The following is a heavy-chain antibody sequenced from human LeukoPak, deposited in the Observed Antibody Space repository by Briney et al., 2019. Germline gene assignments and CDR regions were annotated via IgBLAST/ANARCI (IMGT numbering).Heavy chain of an antibody. CDR2: INPNSGGT. D-gene: IGHD2-2*01. CDR1: GYTFTGYY. J-gene: IGHJ3*02. V-gene: IGHV1-2*02. CDR3: ARGDIVVVPAAMGAFDI. Sequence: VASVKVSCKASGYTFTGYYMHWVRQAPGQGLEWMGWINPNSGGTNYAQKFQGRVTMTRDTSISTAYMELSRLRSDDTAVYYCARGDIVVVPAAMGAFDIWGQGTMVTVSS.